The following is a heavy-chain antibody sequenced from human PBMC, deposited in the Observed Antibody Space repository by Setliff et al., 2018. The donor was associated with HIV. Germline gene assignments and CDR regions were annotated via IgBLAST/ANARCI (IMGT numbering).Heavy chain of an antibody. D-gene: IGHD1-1*01. CDR3: AGNPQPTGTPDYYYYYYMDV. CDR1: GGTFSSYA. CDR2: IIPIFGTA. V-gene: IGHV1-69*06. J-gene: IGHJ6*03. Sequence: GASVKVSCKASGGTFSSYAISWVRQAPGQGLEWMGRIIPIFGTANYAQKFQGRVTITADKSTSTAYMELSSLRSEDTAVYYCAGNPQPTGTPDYYYYYYMDVWGKGTTVTVSS.